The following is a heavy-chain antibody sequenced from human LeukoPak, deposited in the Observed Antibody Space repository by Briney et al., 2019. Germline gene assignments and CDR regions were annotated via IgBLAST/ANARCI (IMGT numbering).Heavy chain of an antibody. D-gene: IGHD3-3*01. CDR3: ARDDDYDFWSGYFPLYGMDV. V-gene: IGHV3-21*01. J-gene: IGHJ6*02. CDR2: INKGGSYM. CDR1: GFTFRDYT. Sequence: GGSLRLSCAASGFTFRDYTMNWVRQTPGKGLEWVSAINKGGSYMTYADSVKGRFTVSRDNAKNSLFLQMNNLRVEDTAVYFCARDDDYDFWSGYFPLYGMDVWGQGTTATVSS.